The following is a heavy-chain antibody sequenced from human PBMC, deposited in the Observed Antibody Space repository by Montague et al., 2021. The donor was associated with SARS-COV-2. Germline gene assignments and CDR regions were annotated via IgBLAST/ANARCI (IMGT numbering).Heavy chain of an antibody. CDR3: ARDQGYNWNYYYYYGMDV. V-gene: IGHV4-39*07. CDR1: GGSISSSSYY. CDR2: IYYSGST. Sequence: SETLSLTCNASGGSISSSSYYWGWIRQPPGKGLEWIGSIYYSGSTYYNPSLKSRVTISVDTSKNQFSLKLSSVTAADTAVYYCARDQGYNWNYYYYYGMDVWGQGTTVTISS. D-gene: IGHD1-20*01. J-gene: IGHJ6*02.